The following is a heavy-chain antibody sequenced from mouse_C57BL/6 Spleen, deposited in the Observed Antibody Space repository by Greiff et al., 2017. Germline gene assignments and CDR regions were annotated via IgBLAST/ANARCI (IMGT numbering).Heavy chain of an antibody. CDR1: GYTFTSYW. V-gene: IGHV1-64*01. D-gene: IGHD1-1*01. CDR3: ARGTVVAHWYFDV. J-gene: IGHJ1*03. CDR2: IHPNSGST. Sequence: QVQLQQPGAELVKPGASVKLSCKASGYTFTSYWMHWVKQRPGQGLEWIGMIHPNSGSTNYNEKFKSKATLTVDKSSSTAYMQLSSLTSEDSAVYYCARGTVVAHWYFDVWGTGTPVTVSS.